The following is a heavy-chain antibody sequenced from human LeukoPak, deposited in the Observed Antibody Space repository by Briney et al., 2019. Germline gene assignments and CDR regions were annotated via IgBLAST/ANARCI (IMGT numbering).Heavy chain of an antibody. V-gene: IGHV3-11*01. J-gene: IGHJ3*02. CDR2: ISSSGSTI. D-gene: IGHD2-2*01. Sequence: GGSLRLSCAASGFTFSDYYMSWIRQAPGKGLEWVSYISSSGSTIYYTDSVKGRITISRDNAKNSLYLQMNSLRAEDTAVYYCARDTGVVVPNDAFDIWGQGTMVTVSS. CDR3: ARDTGVVVPNDAFDI. CDR1: GFTFSDYY.